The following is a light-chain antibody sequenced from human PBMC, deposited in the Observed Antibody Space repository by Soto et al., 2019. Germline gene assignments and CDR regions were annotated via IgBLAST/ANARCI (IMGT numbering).Light chain of an antibody. Sequence: DIVMTQSPDSLAVSLGERATINCKSSQSVLYSSNNKNYLAWYQHKPGQPPKLLLYWSSTRESGVPYRFSGSGSGTDFTLSISSLQAEDVAVYYCQQYYTTPQTFGQGTKVEIK. CDR3: QQYYTTPQT. CDR2: WSS. CDR1: QSVLYSSNNKNY. J-gene: IGKJ1*01. V-gene: IGKV4-1*01.